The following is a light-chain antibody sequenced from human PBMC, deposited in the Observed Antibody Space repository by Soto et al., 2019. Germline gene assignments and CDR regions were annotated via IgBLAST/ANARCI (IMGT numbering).Light chain of an antibody. CDR2: EVT. V-gene: IGLV2-14*01. Sequence: QSALSQPASVSGSPGQSITISCTGTSNDVGYYNYVSWYQQHPGQAPKLMISEVTTRPSGVSDRFSGSKSGNTASLTISRLQAEDEAHYYCAAWDDSLNVVVFGGGTKLTVL. J-gene: IGLJ2*01. CDR3: AAWDDSLNVVV. CDR1: SNDVGYYNY.